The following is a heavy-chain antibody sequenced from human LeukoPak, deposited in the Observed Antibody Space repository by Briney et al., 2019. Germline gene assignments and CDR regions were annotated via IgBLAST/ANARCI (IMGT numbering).Heavy chain of an antibody. J-gene: IGHJ6*02. CDR2: IYYSGST. CDR3: AREASSSSSYYYYGMDV. D-gene: IGHD6-6*01. V-gene: IGHV4-31*03. Sequence: SQTLSLNCTVSGGSISSGGYYWIWIRQHPGKGLEWIGYIYYSGSTYYNPSLKSRVTISVDTSKYQFSLKLSSVTAADTAVYYCAREASSSSSYYYYGMDVWGQGTTVTVSS. CDR1: GGSISSGGYY.